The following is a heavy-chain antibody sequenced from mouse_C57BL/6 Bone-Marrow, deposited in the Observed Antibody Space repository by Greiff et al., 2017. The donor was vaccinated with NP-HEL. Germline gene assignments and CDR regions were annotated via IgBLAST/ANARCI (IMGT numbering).Heavy chain of an antibody. CDR3: AKAIYYDYEGVHYYAMDY. CDR1: GFTFSDYG. V-gene: IGHV5-17*01. CDR2: ISSGSSTI. J-gene: IGHJ4*01. D-gene: IGHD2-4*01. Sequence: EVMLVESGGGLVKPGGSLKLSCAASGFTFSDYGMHWVRQAPEKGLEWVAYISSGSSTIYYADTVKGRFTISRDNAKNTLFLQMTSLRSEDTAMYYCAKAIYYDYEGVHYYAMDYWGQGTSVTVSS.